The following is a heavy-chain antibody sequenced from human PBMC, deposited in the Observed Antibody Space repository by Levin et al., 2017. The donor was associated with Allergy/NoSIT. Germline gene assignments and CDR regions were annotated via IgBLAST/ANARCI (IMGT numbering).Heavy chain of an antibody. D-gene: IGHD3-22*01. CDR2: ISNDGTNK. J-gene: IGHJ4*02. Sequence: GGSLRLSCAASGFTFNSYGMHWVRQAPGKGLEWVAVISNDGTNKYYADSVKGRFAISRDNSKNTLYLQINSLRADDTAVYYCAKDYDSSGYYYGGHWGQGTLVTVSS. CDR3: AKDYDSSGYYYGGH. CDR1: GFTFNSYG. V-gene: IGHV3-30*18.